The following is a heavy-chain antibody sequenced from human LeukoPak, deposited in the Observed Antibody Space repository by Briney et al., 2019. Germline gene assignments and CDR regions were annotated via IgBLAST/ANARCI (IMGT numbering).Heavy chain of an antibody. CDR3: AKGNWRYFDY. CDR1: GFTFSTYV. J-gene: IGHJ4*02. V-gene: IGHV3-23*01. Sequence: GGSLRLSCAASGFTFSTYVMSWVRQAPGKGLEWVSAISGSGGSTYYADSVKGRFTISRVNSKNTLYLQMNSLGADDTAVYYCAKGNWRYFDYWGQGTLVTVSS. D-gene: IGHD1-1*01. CDR2: ISGSGGST.